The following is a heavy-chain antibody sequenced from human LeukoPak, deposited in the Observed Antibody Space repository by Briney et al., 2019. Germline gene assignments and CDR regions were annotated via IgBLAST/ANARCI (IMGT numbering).Heavy chain of an antibody. Sequence: GGSLRLSCVASAFTFSSYALHWVRQAPGKGLEWVSVISYDGSKKYYADSVKDRFTISRDNFKNTLYLQMNSLRTDDTAVYYCARGSRPVYNLLTGKRYFDYWGQGTLLTVSS. J-gene: IGHJ4*02. CDR2: ISYDGSKK. CDR1: AFTFSSYA. D-gene: IGHD3-9*01. V-gene: IGHV3-30*04. CDR3: ARGSRPVYNLLTGKRYFDY.